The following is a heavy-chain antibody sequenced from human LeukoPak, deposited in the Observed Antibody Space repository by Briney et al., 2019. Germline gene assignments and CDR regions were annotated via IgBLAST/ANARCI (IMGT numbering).Heavy chain of an antibody. V-gene: IGHV3-23*01. CDR2: ISGGGGST. Sequence: GGSLRLSCAASGFTFSTYAMSWVRQARGKGLVWVSAISGGGGSTNYADSVRGRFTISRDNSKNTLYLEINSLRAEDTAVYYCANAYRGKYYYYDYWGQGTLVTVSS. D-gene: IGHD1-26*01. J-gene: IGHJ4*02. CDR1: GFTFSTYA. CDR3: ANAYRGKYYYYDY.